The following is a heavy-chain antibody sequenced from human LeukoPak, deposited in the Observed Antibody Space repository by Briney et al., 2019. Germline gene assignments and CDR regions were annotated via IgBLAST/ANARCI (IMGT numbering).Heavy chain of an antibody. CDR3: ARAYYYDSTGYFEDEY. J-gene: IGHJ4*02. CDR2: INHSGRT. D-gene: IGHD3-22*01. Sequence: PSETLSLTCAVYGGSLSGYNWFWIRQPPGKGLEWIGKINHSGRTNYNPSLKSRVTILIDKSENRFSVKLTSVTAADSAVYFCARAYYYDSTGYFEDEYWGQGTLVAVSS. CDR1: GGSLSGYN. V-gene: IGHV4-34*01.